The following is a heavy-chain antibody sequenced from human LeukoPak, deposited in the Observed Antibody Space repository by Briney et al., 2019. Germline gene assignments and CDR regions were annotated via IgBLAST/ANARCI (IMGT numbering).Heavy chain of an antibody. D-gene: IGHD2-15*01. CDR2: ISSSGSTI. CDR1: GFTFSSYE. CDR3: ARGLAGRPRCAFDI. J-gene: IGHJ3*02. Sequence: PGGSLRLSCAASGFTFSSYEMNWVRQAPGKGLEWVSYISSSGSTIYYADSVKGRFTISRDNAKNSLYLQMNSLRAEDTAVYYCARGLAGRPRCAFDIWGQGTMVTVSS. V-gene: IGHV3-48*03.